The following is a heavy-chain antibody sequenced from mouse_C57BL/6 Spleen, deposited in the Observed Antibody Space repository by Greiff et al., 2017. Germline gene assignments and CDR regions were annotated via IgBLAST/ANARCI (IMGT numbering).Heavy chain of an antibody. Sequence: QVQLQQPGAELVMPGALVKLSCKASGYTFTSYWMHWVKQRPGQGLEWIGEIDPSDSYTNYNQKFKGKSTLTVDKSSSTAYMQLSSLTSEDSAVYYCARSPTVVAPTWYFDVWGTGTTVTVSS. V-gene: IGHV1-69*01. CDR2: IDPSDSYT. CDR3: ARSPTVVAPTWYFDV. D-gene: IGHD1-1*01. J-gene: IGHJ1*03. CDR1: GYTFTSYW.